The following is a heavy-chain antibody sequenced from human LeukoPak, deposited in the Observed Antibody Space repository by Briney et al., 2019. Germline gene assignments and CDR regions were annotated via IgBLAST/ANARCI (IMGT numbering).Heavy chain of an antibody. Sequence: ASVKLSCKASGYTFTGYYMHWVRQAPGQGLEWMGWINPNSGGTNYAKKVQGRVTITRDTSISTAYMELSRLRSDDTAVYYCARDRSSKGYYYYGMDVWGQGTTVTVSS. CDR2: INPNSGGT. CDR3: ARDRSSKGYYYYGMDV. V-gene: IGHV1-2*02. D-gene: IGHD6-13*01. CDR1: GYTFTGYY. J-gene: IGHJ6*02.